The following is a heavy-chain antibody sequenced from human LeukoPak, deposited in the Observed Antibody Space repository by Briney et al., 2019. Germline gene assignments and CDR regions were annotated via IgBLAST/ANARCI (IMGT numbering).Heavy chain of an antibody. CDR2: INPTGGST. CDR3: ARQGYHDGAQYFDY. D-gene: IGHD5-18*01. Sequence: ASVKVSCKASGYTFTSYGISWVRQAPGQGLEWMGLINPTGGSTGYAQKFQGRVTMTRDMSTSTDYMELRSLRSDDTAVYYCARQGYHDGAQYFDYWGQGTLVTVSS. CDR1: GYTFTSYG. J-gene: IGHJ4*02. V-gene: IGHV1-46*01.